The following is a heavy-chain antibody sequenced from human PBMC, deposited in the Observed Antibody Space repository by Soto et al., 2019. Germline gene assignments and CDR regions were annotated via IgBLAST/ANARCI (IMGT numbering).Heavy chain of an antibody. V-gene: IGHV1-3*01. CDR2: INAGSGNT. CDR3: ARDTETLGPRANDALDI. J-gene: IGHJ3*02. D-gene: IGHD3-3*02. Sequence: QAQLVQSGAEMKKPGASVKVSCKATGYTFNAYTMNWVRQAPGQSLEWMGWINAGSGNTKYSQNFQGSVSITRDTSASTVYMELTGLTSEDTAVYYCARDTETLGPRANDALDIWGQGTMVTVSS. CDR1: GYTFNAYT.